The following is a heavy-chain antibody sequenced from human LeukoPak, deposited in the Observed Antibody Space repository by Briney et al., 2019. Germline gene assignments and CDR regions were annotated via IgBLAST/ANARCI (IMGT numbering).Heavy chain of an antibody. CDR1: GGSINNYY. D-gene: IGHD2-15*01. CDR2: IYSSGHT. Sequence: SETLSLTCTVSGGSINNYYWTWIRQPPGKGLEWIGYIYSSGHTNYNPPLKSRVTISLDTSKTQFSLRLSSVTAADTAVYYCARHVGVSKSFDIWGQGTMVTVSS. CDR3: ARHVGVSKSFDI. V-gene: IGHV4-59*08. J-gene: IGHJ3*02.